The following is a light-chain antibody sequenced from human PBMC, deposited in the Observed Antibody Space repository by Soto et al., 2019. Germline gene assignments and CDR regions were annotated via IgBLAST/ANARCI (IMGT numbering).Light chain of an antibody. V-gene: IGKV1-27*01. CDR3: QKYNRAPWT. CDR1: QGISNY. CDR2: VAS. Sequence: DIQMTQSPSSLSASVGDRVTITCRASQGISNYLAWYQQQPGKVPKLLIYVASTLKSGVPSRFRGSGPGTDFTLTISSLQPEDVATYYCQKYNRAPWTFGQGTKVEIK. J-gene: IGKJ1*01.